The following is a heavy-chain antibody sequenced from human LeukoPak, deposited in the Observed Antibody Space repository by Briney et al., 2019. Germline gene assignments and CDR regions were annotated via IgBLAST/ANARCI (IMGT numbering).Heavy chain of an antibody. Sequence: SETLSLTCAVYGGSFSGYYWTWIRQSPGKGLEWIGYIYYSGSTNYNPSLKSRVTISVDTSKNQFSLKLSSVTAADTAVYYCARLSTNTSMIVVVPEGFYYMDVWGKGTTVTISS. CDR2: IYYSGST. CDR1: GGSFSGYY. J-gene: IGHJ6*03. V-gene: IGHV4-59*12. CDR3: ARLSTNTSMIVVVPEGFYYMDV. D-gene: IGHD3-22*01.